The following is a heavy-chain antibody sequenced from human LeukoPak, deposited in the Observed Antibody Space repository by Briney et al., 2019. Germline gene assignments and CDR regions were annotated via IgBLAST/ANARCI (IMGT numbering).Heavy chain of an antibody. V-gene: IGHV3-9*01. CDR1: GFTFDDYA. CDR3: AKDQGPGIAVAGT. Sequence: GRSLRLSCAASGFTFDDYAMHWVRQAQGKGLEWVSGISWNSGSIGYADSVKGRFTISRDNAKDSLYLQMNSLRAEDTALYYCAKDQGPGIAVAGTWGQGTLVTVSS. CDR2: ISWNSGSI. J-gene: IGHJ5*02. D-gene: IGHD6-19*01.